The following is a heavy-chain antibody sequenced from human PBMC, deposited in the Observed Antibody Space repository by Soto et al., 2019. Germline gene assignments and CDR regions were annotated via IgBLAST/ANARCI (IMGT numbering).Heavy chain of an antibody. Sequence: QVQLVQSGAEVKKPGSSVKVSCKASGGTFSSYAISWVRQAPGQGLEWMGGIIPIFGTANYAQKFQGRVTITADESTSTAYRELSSLRSEDTAVYYCARGGRDYGDYYYYGMDVWGQGTTVTVSS. CDR3: ARGGRDYGDYYYYGMDV. V-gene: IGHV1-69*01. J-gene: IGHJ6*02. CDR2: IIPIFGTA. D-gene: IGHD4-17*01. CDR1: GGTFSSYA.